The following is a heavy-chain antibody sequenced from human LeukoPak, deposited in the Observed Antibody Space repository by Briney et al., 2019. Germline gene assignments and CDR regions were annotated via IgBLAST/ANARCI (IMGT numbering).Heavy chain of an antibody. D-gene: IGHD4-17*01. J-gene: IGHJ4*02. CDR3: ARGRSGGDYDY. V-gene: IGHV4-59*12. Sequence: SETLSLTCTVSGGSISSYYWSWIRQPPGKGLEWIGYIYYSGSTNYNPSLKSRVTISVDTSKNQFSLKLSSVTAADTAVYYCARGRSGGDYDYWGQGTLVTVSS. CDR2: IYYSGST. CDR1: GGSISSYY.